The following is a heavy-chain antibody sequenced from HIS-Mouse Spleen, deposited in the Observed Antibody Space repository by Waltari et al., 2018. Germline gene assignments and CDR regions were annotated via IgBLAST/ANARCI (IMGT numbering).Heavy chain of an antibody. J-gene: IGHJ6*02. CDR2: IYHSGST. CDR1: GYSISSGYY. Sequence: QVQLQESGPGLVKPSETLSLTCTVSGYSISSGYYWGWIRQPPGKGLEWIGSIYHSGSTYYHPALKSRVTISVDTSKNHFSLKLSSVTAADTAVYYCARDRNYYDSSGYYYYYYYYGMDVWGQGTTVTVSS. V-gene: IGHV4-38-2*02. D-gene: IGHD3-22*01. CDR3: ARDRNYYDSSGYYYYYYYYGMDV.